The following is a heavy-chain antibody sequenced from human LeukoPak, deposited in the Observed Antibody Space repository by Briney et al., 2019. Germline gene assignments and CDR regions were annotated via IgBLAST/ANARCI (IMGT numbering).Heavy chain of an antibody. Sequence: ASVKVSCKASGYGFSDVYFNWVRQAPGQGLEWMGWINPHSGATNYAQRFQGRVSMDASIDTAYMELSRLTSGDTAVYYCATSSSVTHPRDPWGQGTLVTVSS. D-gene: IGHD5/OR15-5a*01. CDR2: INPHSGAT. J-gene: IGHJ5*02. CDR1: GYGFSDVY. CDR3: ATSSSVTHPRDP. V-gene: IGHV1-2*02.